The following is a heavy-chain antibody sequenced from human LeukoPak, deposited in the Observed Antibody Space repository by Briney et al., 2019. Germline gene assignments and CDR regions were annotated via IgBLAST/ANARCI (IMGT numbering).Heavy chain of an antibody. V-gene: IGHV3-21*01. CDR2: ISSSSSYI. CDR1: GFTFSSYS. Sequence: GGSLRLSCAASGFTFSSYSMNWVRQAPGKGLEWVSSISSSSSYIYYADSVKGRFTISRDNAKNSLYLQMNSLRAEDTVVYYCATYSSLNRREFQFWGQGTLLTVSS. J-gene: IGHJ1*01. D-gene: IGHD3-22*01. CDR3: ATYSSLNRREFQF.